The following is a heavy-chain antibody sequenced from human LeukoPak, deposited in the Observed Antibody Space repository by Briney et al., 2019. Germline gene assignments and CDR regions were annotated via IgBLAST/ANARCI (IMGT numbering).Heavy chain of an antibody. D-gene: IGHD3-22*01. CDR3: ARDKDDTSGYYWN. Sequence: ASVKVSCKASGYTFTGYYMHWVRQAPGQGLEWIGWINPNSGGTNYAQKFQGRATMTRATSLNTAYMELSRLRSDDTPVYYCARDKDDTSGYYWNWGQGSLVTVSS. J-gene: IGHJ4*02. CDR2: INPNSGGT. V-gene: IGHV1-2*02. CDR1: GYTFTGYY.